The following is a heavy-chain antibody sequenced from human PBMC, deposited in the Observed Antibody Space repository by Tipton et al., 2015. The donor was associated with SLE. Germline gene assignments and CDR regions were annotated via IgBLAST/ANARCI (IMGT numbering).Heavy chain of an antibody. Sequence: GSLRLSCAASGFTVSYDYMTWVRQAPGKGLEWVSSINSGGSTHYADSVKGRFTISRDNSKNTLYLQMNSLRAEDTAVYYCAGQLSYYYGMDVWGQGTTVTVSS. D-gene: IGHD6-13*01. CDR2: INSGGST. CDR1: GFTVSYDY. CDR3: AGQLSYYYGMDV. J-gene: IGHJ6*02. V-gene: IGHV3-66*02.